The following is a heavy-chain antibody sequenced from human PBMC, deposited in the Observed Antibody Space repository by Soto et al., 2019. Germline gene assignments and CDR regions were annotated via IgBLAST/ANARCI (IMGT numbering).Heavy chain of an antibody. CDR3: ARSGYYVNYYGMDV. D-gene: IGHD3-3*01. V-gene: IGHV1-2*04. Sequence: ASVKVACKASGDTFPGYYMHWVRQAPGQGLEWMGWLNPNSGGTNYAQKFQGWVAMTRDTSISTAYMELSRLRSHDTAVYYCARSGYYVNYYGMDVWGQGTTVTVSS. CDR2: LNPNSGGT. CDR1: GDTFPGYY. J-gene: IGHJ6*02.